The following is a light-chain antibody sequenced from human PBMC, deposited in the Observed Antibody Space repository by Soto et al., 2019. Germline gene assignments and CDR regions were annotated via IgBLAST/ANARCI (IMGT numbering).Light chain of an antibody. CDR1: NSGVVNYEY. V-gene: IGLV2-23*01. J-gene: IGLJ1*01. CDR2: EGR. Sequence: QSVLSQPASVSGSPGQWITISCTGINSGVVNYEYVSWYQQFPDKAPKLIIYEGRERPSGVSDRFSGSKSDNAASLTISALQTEDEAEYFCLSYGKVFGTGTK. CDR3: LSYGKV.